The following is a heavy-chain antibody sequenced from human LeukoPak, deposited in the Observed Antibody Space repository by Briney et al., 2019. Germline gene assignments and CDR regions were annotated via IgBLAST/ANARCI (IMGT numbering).Heavy chain of an antibody. V-gene: IGHV3-74*01. D-gene: IGHD5-24*01. CDR3: ARDGRYGNFDY. CDR2: IESGRGNT. Sequence: GGSLRLSCAASGLTFSGDWMHWVRQVPGKGLVWVSRIESGRGNTACADSVKGRFTMSRDNAKNTVYLQMNSLRVEDTAVYYCARDGRYGNFDYWGQGTLVTVSS. J-gene: IGHJ4*02. CDR1: GLTFSGDW.